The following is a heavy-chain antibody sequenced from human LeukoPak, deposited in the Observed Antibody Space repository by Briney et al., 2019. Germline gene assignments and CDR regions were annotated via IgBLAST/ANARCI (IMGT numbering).Heavy chain of an antibody. CDR1: GFTFSDYW. CDR2: IKPDGSEK. CDR3: ARARIDY. Sequence: PGGSLRLSCAASGFTFSDYWMTWVRQAPGKGLEWVANIKPDGSEKYYADSLKGRVTISRDNAKNSLYLQMNSLRAEDTAVYYCARARIDYWGQGTLVTVSS. D-gene: IGHD1-14*01. V-gene: IGHV3-7*01. J-gene: IGHJ4*02.